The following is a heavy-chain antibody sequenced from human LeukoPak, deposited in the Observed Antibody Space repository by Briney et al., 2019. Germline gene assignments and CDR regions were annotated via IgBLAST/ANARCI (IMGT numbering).Heavy chain of an antibody. V-gene: IGHV3-33*01. D-gene: IGHD1-14*01. CDR3: ARDQTNRLDY. CDR2: IYYDGSNK. CDR1: GFTFSNYA. Sequence: GRSLRLSCEASGFTFSNYAMHWVRQAPGKGLEWVAVIYYDGSNKYYADSVKGRFTISRDNSKNTLHLQMNSLRAEDTAVYYCARDQTNRLDYWGQGTLVIVSS. J-gene: IGHJ4*02.